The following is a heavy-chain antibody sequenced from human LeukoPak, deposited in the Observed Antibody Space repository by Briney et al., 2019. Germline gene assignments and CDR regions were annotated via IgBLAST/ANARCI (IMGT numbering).Heavy chain of an antibody. J-gene: IGHJ4*02. Sequence: SVKVSCKASGGTFSSYAISWVRQAPGQGLEWMGGIIPISGTANYAQKFQGRVTITADESTSTAYMELSSLRSEDTAVYYCARGKAAGYCSSTSCYSPFDYWGQGTLVTVSS. V-gene: IGHV1-69*01. CDR1: GGTFSSYA. CDR3: ARGKAAGYCSSTSCYSPFDY. D-gene: IGHD2-2*01. CDR2: IIPISGTA.